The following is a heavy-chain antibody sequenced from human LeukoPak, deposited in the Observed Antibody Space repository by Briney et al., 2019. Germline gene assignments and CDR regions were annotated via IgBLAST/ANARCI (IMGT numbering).Heavy chain of an antibody. CDR3: ARDLVVVPAAPRLPNF. J-gene: IGHJ4*02. Sequence: ASVNVSCKASGYTFITYDISRVRQAPGQGLEWMGWISPNSGGTNYAQKFQGRVTMTRDTSISTAYMELSRLRSDDTAVYYCARDLVVVPAAPRLPNFWGQGTLVTVSS. D-gene: IGHD2-2*01. CDR2: ISPNSGGT. CDR1: GYTFITYD. V-gene: IGHV1-2*02.